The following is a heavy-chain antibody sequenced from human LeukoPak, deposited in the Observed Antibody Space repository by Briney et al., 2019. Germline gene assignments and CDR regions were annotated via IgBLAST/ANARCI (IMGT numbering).Heavy chain of an antibody. CDR2: IYYSGST. J-gene: IGHJ3*02. CDR1: GASISSYY. CDR3: ARVYGDYVRDAFDI. D-gene: IGHD4-17*01. V-gene: IGHV4-59*01. Sequence: PSETLSLTCTVSGASISSYYWSWIRQPPGKGLEWIGYIYYSGSTNYNPSLKSRVTISVDTSKNQFSLKLSSVTAADTAVYCCARVYGDYVRDAFDIWGQGTMVTVSS.